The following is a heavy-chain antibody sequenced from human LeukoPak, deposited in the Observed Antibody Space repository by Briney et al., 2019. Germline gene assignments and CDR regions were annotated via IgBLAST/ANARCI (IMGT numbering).Heavy chain of an antibody. CDR3: ARGSRFGVVERDAFDI. J-gene: IGHJ3*02. V-gene: IGHV3-21*01. CDR1: GFTFSSYN. D-gene: IGHD3-3*01. CDR2: ISISSNYI. Sequence: GGSLRLSCAASGFTFSSYNMNWVRQAPGKGLEWVSSISISSNYIYYTDSLKGRFTISRDNAKNSLYLQMNSLRAEDTAVYYCARGSRFGVVERDAFDIWGQGTMVTVSS.